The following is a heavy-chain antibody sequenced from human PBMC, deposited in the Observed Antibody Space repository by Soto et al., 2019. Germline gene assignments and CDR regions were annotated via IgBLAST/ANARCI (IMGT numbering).Heavy chain of an antibody. V-gene: IGHV1-8*01. CDR2: MNPNSGNT. D-gene: IGHD3-10*01. CDR3: ARRVYYYGSGSYFPADAFDI. Sequence: ASVKVSCKASGYTFTRYDINWVRQATGQGLEWMGWMNPNSGNTGYAQKFQGRVTMTRNTSISTAYMELSSLRSEDTAVYYCARRVYYYGSGSYFPADAFDIWGQGTMVTVSS. CDR1: GYTFTRYD. J-gene: IGHJ3*02.